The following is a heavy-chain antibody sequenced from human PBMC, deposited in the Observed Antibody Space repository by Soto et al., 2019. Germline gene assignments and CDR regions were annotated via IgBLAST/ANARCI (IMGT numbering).Heavy chain of an antibody. D-gene: IGHD3-9*01. V-gene: IGHV1-8*01. J-gene: IGHJ6*02. CDR3: AASRGYSYGYGYDILTGYYLYYYYGMDV. Sequence: GASVKVSCKASGYTFTSYDINWVRQATGQGLEWMGWMNPNSGNTGYAQKFQGRVTMTRNTSISTAYMELSSLRSEDTAVYYCAASRGYSYGYGYDILTGYYLYYYYGMDVWGQGTTVTVSS. CDR1: GYTFTSYD. CDR2: MNPNSGNT.